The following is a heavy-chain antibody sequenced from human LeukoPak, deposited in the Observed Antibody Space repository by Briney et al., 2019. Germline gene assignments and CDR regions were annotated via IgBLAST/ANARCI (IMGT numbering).Heavy chain of an antibody. Sequence: EASVKVSCKASGYTFTSYGISRVRQAPGQGLEWMGWISAYNGNTNYAQKFQGSVNMTTDTPTSTAYIELRSLRSDDTAVYYCARDRFTMVRGVFDYWGQGTLVTVSS. V-gene: IGHV1-18*01. J-gene: IGHJ4*02. CDR2: ISAYNGNT. CDR1: GYTFTSYG. D-gene: IGHD3-10*01. CDR3: ARDRFTMVRGVFDY.